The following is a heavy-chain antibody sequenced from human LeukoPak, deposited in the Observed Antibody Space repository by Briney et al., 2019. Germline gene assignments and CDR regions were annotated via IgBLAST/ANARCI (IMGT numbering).Heavy chain of an antibody. CDR3: ARSYCSSTSCYTEYFQH. V-gene: IGHV4-30-2*01. Sequence: TLSLTCTVSGGSIRSGGYYWSWIRQPPGNGLEWIGSIYHSGRTYYHPSLKSRATISVDRSKNQFSLKLSSVTAADTAVYYCARSYCSSTSCYTEYFQHWGQGTLVTVSS. CDR2: IYHSGRT. J-gene: IGHJ1*01. CDR1: GGSIRSGGYY. D-gene: IGHD2-2*02.